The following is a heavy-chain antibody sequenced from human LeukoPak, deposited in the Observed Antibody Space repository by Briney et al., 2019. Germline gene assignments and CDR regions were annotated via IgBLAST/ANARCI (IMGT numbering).Heavy chain of an antibody. Sequence: SETLSLTCAVYGVSFSGYYWSWIRQPPGKGLEWIGEINHSGSTNYNPSLNSRVTISVDTYKNQFSLKLSSVTAADTAVYYCASEVLWFGELVDYWGQGTLVTVSS. V-gene: IGHV4-34*01. CDR2: INHSGST. J-gene: IGHJ4*02. CDR1: GVSFSGYY. D-gene: IGHD3-10*01. CDR3: ASEVLWFGELVDY.